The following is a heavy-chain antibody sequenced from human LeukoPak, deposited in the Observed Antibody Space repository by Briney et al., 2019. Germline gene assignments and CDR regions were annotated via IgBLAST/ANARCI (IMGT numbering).Heavy chain of an antibody. CDR3: AGLYFNIPTCYTNLDS. CDR1: GFTLSTTW. D-gene: IGHD2/OR15-2a*01. J-gene: IGHJ4*02. Sequence: PGGSLRLSCAASGFTLSTTWLSSVRQAPGKGLEWVANIKQDGSQKYYVDSVRGRFTISRDNAKNSLYLQMNSLTAEDTAVYYCAGLYFNIPTCYTNLDSWGQGILVAVSS. V-gene: IGHV3-7*04. CDR2: IKQDGSQK.